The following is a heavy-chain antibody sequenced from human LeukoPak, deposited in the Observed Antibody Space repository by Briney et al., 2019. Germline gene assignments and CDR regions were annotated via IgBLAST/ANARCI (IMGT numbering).Heavy chain of an antibody. Sequence: GGSLRLSCAASGFNLSSYEMNWVRQTPGKGLEWVSYISPSDSTIYSADSVKGRFIISRDNTKNSLYLQMNSLRAEDTAVYYCAREGWEHSYGYPFAYWGQGTLVTVSS. J-gene: IGHJ4*02. D-gene: IGHD5-18*01. V-gene: IGHV3-48*03. CDR1: GFNLSSYE. CDR2: ISPSDSTI. CDR3: AREGWEHSYGYPFAY.